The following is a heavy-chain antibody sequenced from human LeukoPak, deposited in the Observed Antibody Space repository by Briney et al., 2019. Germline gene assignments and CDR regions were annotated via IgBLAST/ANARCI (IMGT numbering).Heavy chain of an antibody. CDR3: ARTGWRGSALTGYHDY. J-gene: IGHJ4*02. CDR1: GRSINSSSYH. V-gene: IGHV4-39*01. CDR2: NYYSGSP. Sequence: PSETLSLTCTVSGRSINSSSYHWGWTRQPPGKGLEGFGCNYYSGSPYYNQSPKSRVTISVDTSKNPFSLMLSSLTAGHKVVYYCARTGWRGSALTGYHDYWGQGALVTVSS. D-gene: IGHD3-9*01.